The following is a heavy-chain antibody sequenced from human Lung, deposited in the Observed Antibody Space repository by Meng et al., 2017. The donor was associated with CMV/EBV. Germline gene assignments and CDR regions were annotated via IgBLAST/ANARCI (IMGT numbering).Heavy chain of an antibody. J-gene: IGHJ4*02. CDR3: ATLIAGYGGRGS. CDR2: TWSGRGT. D-gene: IGHD5-12*01. CDR1: GGAVSDGNYH. Sequence: LXCIVSGGAVSDGNYHWNWVRQPPGKGLEWIGQTWSGRGTYYSPSLESRLTISVDTSKNQFSLHLTSVTAADTAIYYCATLIAGYGGRGSWGQGTXVTVSS. V-gene: IGHV4-61*01.